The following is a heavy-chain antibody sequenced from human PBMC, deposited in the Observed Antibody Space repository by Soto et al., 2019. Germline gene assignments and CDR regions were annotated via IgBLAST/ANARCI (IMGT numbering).Heavy chain of an antibody. D-gene: IGHD3-22*01. CDR1: GYSFTSYW. J-gene: IGHJ6*02. CDR3: ERLSVFESSGYFLDYYYGMDV. CDR2: IDPSDSYT. V-gene: IGHV5-10-1*01. Sequence: PGESLKISCKGSGYSFTSYWISWVRQMPGKGLEWMGRIDPSDSYTNYSPSFQGHVTISADKSINTAYLQWSSLKASDTAMYECERLSVFESSGYFLDYYYGMDVRGQATT.